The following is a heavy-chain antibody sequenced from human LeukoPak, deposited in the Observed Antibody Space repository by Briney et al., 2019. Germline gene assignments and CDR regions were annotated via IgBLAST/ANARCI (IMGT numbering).Heavy chain of an antibody. V-gene: IGHV3-48*02. CDR2: ISASSSAV. Sequence: QTGGSLRLSCEASGFILSTYSMNWVRQAPGKGLEWVSYISASSSAVFHAGSVKGRFTISRDNTKNILYLQMSSLTDEDTAVYYCARGKSRYYFDYWGQGTLVTVSS. J-gene: IGHJ4*02. CDR3: ARGKSRYYFDY. CDR1: GFILSTYS.